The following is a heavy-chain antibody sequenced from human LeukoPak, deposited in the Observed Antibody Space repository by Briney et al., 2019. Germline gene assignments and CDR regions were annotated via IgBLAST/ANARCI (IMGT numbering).Heavy chain of an antibody. D-gene: IGHD1-26*01. Sequence: GGSLRLPCEASGFNFNIYSMNWVRQAPGKGLEWVSYITGGGTPIYYGDSVKGRFTIFRDNAKNSLYLQMNSLRVEDTAVYYCARGLQWGFDWWGQGTLVTVSS. CDR1: GFNFNIYS. J-gene: IGHJ4*02. CDR3: ARGLQWGFDW. V-gene: IGHV3-48*01. CDR2: ITGGGTPI.